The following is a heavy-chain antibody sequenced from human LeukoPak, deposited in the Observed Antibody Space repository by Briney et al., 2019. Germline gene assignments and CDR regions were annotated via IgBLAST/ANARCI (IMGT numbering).Heavy chain of an antibody. CDR1: GYTFISYD. Sequence: ASVKVSCKASGYTFISYDIVWLRQATGQGLEWMGYMNPKSGNTDYVQNFQGRVTMTEDTSTDTAYMELSSLRSEDTAVYYCATERLTTVISFDIWGQGTMVTVSS. J-gene: IGHJ3*02. V-gene: IGHV1-8*01. D-gene: IGHD4-11*01. CDR2: MNPKSGNT. CDR3: ATERLTTVISFDI.